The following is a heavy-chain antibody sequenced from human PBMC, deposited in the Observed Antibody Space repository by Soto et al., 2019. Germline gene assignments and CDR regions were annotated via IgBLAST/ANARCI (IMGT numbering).Heavy chain of an antibody. CDR3: AKALETIAVAGRWLFDYYYGMDV. CDR1: GFTFSSYA. CDR2: MSGSGGST. D-gene: IGHD6-19*01. J-gene: IGHJ6*02. Sequence: GGSLRLSCAASGFTFSSYAMSWVRQAPGKGLEWVSAMSGSGGSTYYADSVKGRFTISRDNSKNTLYLQMNSLRAEDTAVYYCAKALETIAVAGRWLFDYYYGMDVWGQGTTVTVSS. V-gene: IGHV3-23*01.